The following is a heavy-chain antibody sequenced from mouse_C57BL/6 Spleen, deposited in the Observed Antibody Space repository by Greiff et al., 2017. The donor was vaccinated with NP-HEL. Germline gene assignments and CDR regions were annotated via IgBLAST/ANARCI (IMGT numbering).Heavy chain of an antibody. CDR2: INPGSGNT. CDR3: ARKGEVYWYFDD. V-gene: IGHV1-55*01. J-gene: IGHJ1*03. CDR1: GYTFTSYW. Sequence: VQLQQSGAELVKPGASVKMSCKASGYTFTSYWITWVKQRPGQGLEWIGDINPGSGNTNYNEKFKSKATVTVDTPSSTAYMQLSSLTSEDSAVYYCARKGEVYWYFDDWGTGTTVTVSA.